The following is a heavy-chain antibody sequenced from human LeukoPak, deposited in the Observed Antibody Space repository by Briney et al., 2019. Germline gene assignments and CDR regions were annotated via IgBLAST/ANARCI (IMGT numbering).Heavy chain of an antibody. J-gene: IGHJ6*02. V-gene: IGHV1-2*04. CDR1: GYTFTGYY. CDR3: ARDKLPGTTVTTASYYYGMDV. CDR2: INPNSGGT. D-gene: IGHD4-17*01. Sequence: ASVKVSCKASGYTFTGYYMHWVRQAPGQGLEWMGWINPNSGGTNYAQKFQGWVTMTRDTSISTAYMELGRLRSDDTAVYYCARDKLPGTTVTTASYYYGMDVWGQGTTVTVSS.